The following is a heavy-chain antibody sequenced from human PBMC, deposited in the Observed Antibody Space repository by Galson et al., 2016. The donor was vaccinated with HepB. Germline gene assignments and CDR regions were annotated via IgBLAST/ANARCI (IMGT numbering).Heavy chain of an antibody. CDR3: ARAHSAWAPGYFFDY. Sequence: SGGTTHYADSVKGRFTISRDNSKNTLYLQMNSLRAEDTALYYCARAHSAWAPGYFFDYWGQGTLVTVSS. V-gene: IGHV3-53*01. CDR2: SGGTT. D-gene: IGHD1-26*01. J-gene: IGHJ4*02.